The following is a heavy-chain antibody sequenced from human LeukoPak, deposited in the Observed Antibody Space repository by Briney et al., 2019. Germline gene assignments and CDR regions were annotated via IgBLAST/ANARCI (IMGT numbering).Heavy chain of an antibody. J-gene: IGHJ4*02. CDR3: ARERHIRWETYYFDY. V-gene: IGHV3-9*01. CDR1: GFAFDDYA. Sequence: GGSLRLSCAASGFAFDDYAMHWVRQAPGNGLEWVSGISWNSGSIGYADSVKGRFTISRDNAKNSLYLQMNSLRAEDTALYHCARERHIRWETYYFDYWGQGSLVTVSS. D-gene: IGHD1-26*01. CDR2: ISWNSGSI.